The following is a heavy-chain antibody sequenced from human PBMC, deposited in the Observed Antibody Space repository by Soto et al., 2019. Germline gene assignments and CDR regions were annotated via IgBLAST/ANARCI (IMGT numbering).Heavy chain of an antibody. CDR3: ARDGAKPYYDSSAYNPFYF. CDR2: ISDSGDIT. Sequence: GGSLRLSCAASEFTFSTYAMTWVRQAPGRGLQWVASISDSGDITYYADSVKGRFTISRDNSKNTVDLQMDSLRAEDTAVYYCARDGAKPYYDSSAYNPFYFWGQGT. D-gene: IGHD3-22*01. CDR1: EFTFSTYA. J-gene: IGHJ4*02. V-gene: IGHV3-23*01.